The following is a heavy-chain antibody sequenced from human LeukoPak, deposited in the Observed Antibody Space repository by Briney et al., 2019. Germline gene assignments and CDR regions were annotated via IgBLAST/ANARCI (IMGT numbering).Heavy chain of an antibody. V-gene: IGHV4-59*01. CDR3: ARGYSGYDPTYFDY. CDR2: IYYSGST. CDR1: GGSISSYY. J-gene: IGHJ4*02. Sequence: LETLSLTCTVSGGSISSYYWSWIRQPPGKGLEWIGYIYYSGSTKDNPSLKSRVTISLDTSKNQFSLKLTSVTAADTAVYYCARGYSGYDPTYFDYWGQGTLVTVSS. D-gene: IGHD5-12*01.